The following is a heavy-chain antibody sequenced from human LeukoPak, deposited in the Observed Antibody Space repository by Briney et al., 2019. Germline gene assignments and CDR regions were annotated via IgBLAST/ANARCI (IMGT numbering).Heavy chain of an antibody. CDR1: GGSFSGYY. D-gene: IGHD3-10*01. V-gene: IGHV4-34*01. Sequence: SETLSLTCAVYGGSFSGYYWTWIRQPPGKGLEWIGEINHSGSTNYNPSLKSRVTISVDTPKNHLSLKLNSVTAADTAVYYCARLSLLPQHITMVRGVHPWGQGTLVTVSS. CDR2: INHSGST. CDR3: ARLSLLPQHITMVRGVHP. J-gene: IGHJ5*02.